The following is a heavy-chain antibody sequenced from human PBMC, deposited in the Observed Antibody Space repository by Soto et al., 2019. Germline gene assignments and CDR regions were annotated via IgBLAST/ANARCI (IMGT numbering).Heavy chain of an antibody. V-gene: IGHV3-30-3*01. D-gene: IGHD4-4*01. CDR1: GFTFSSYA. Sequence: QVQLVESGGGVVQPGRSLRLSCAASGFTFSSYAMHWVRQAPGKGLEWVAVISYDGSNKYYADSVKGRFTISRDNSKNTLYLKMNSLRAEDTAVYFCARDRTVTTPNWFDPWGQGTLVTVSS. CDR3: ARDRTVTTPNWFDP. J-gene: IGHJ5*02. CDR2: ISYDGSNK.